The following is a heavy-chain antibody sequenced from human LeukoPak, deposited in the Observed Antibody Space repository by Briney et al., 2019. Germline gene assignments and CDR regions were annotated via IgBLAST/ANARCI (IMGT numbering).Heavy chain of an antibody. J-gene: IGHJ4*02. CDR2: INYSRST. V-gene: IGHV4-34*01. CDR3: ARGRGCSSMTSYPDV. D-gene: IGHD2-2*01. CDR1: GGSFSDYR. Sequence: SETLSLTCTVYGGSFSDYRWSWIRQPPGKGLEWIGEINYSRSTNYNPSLKSRVTVSVDRSKNQFSLKLTSVTAADTGVYYCARGRGCSSMTSYPDVWGQGSLVTVS.